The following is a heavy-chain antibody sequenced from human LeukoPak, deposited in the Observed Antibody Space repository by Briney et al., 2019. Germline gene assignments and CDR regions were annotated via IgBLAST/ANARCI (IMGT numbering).Heavy chain of an antibody. CDR3: AKDHAGSGRAFEY. Sequence: GTSLRLSCATSGFTFRMSGVHWVRQAPGKGLQWVALMSSDGIKSYYADSVKGRFTVSRDTSKDIVYLQMKSLSADDTGIYYCAKDHAGSGRAFEYWGQGTLLTVSS. V-gene: IGHV3-30*04. J-gene: IGHJ4*02. CDR1: GFTFRMSG. CDR2: MSSDGIKS. D-gene: IGHD3-10*01.